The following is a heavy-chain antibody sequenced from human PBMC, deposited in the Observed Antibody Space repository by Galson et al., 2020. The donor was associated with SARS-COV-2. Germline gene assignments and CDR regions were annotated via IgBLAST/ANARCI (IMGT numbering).Heavy chain of an antibody. CDR1: GYTFTDYY. V-gene: IGHV1-2*02. D-gene: IGHD3-9*01. Sequence: SCKASGYTFTDYYIHWVRQAPGQGLEWMGWINPKSGGTNYAQKFEGRVTMTRDTSITTAYMELSRLRADDTAVYYCARLRYYDVLTGYIVDVWGQGTMVTVSS. CDR2: INPKSGGT. CDR3: ARLRYYDVLTGYIVDV. J-gene: IGHJ6*02.